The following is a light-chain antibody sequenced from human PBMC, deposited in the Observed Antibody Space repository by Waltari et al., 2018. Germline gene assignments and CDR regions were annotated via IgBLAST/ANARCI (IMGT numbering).Light chain of an antibody. CDR3: SSYTSSNTLG. V-gene: IGLV2-14*03. CDR1: SSDVGGYNY. CDR2: DVS. Sequence: QSALTQPASVSGSPGQSITLSCTGTSSDVGGYNYFSWYQQHPGKAPKLMIYDVSNRPSGVSNRFSGSKSGNTASLTISGLQAEDEADYYCSSYTSSNTLGFGTGTKVTVL. J-gene: IGLJ1*01.